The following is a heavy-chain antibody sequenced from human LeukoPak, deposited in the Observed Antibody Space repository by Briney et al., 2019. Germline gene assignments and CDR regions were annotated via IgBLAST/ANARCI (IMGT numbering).Heavy chain of an antibody. CDR3: AREDYGGSYTQRISAFDY. V-gene: IGHV3-7*01. J-gene: IGHJ4*02. Sequence: PGGCLTLSCAASGLTFSSYWMSWVRQAPGKGLEGVANIKQDGSEKYYVDSVKGRFTISRDNAKNSLNLQMNSLRAEDTAVYYCAREDYGGSYTQRISAFDYWGQGTLVTVSS. D-gene: IGHD3-16*01. CDR1: GLTFSSYW. CDR2: IKQDGSEK.